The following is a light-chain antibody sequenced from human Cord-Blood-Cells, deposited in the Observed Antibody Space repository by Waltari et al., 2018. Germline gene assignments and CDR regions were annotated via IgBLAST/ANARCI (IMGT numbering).Light chain of an antibody. CDR1: SSDVGGYNY. V-gene: IGLV2-8*01. J-gene: IGLJ3*02. CDR2: EVS. CDR3: SSYAGSNNLV. Sequence: QSALPQPPSASGSPGQSVTISCTGTSSDVGGYNYVSGYQQHPGKAPKLMIYEVSKRPSGVPDRFSGSKSGNTASLTVSGLQAEDEADYYCSSYAGSNNLVFGGGTKLTVL.